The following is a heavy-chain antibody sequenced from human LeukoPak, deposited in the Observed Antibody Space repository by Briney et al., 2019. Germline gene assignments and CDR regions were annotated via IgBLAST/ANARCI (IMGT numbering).Heavy chain of an antibody. V-gene: IGHV4-39*01. CDR1: GGSISSSSYY. CDR2: IYYSGST. D-gene: IGHD6-6*01. Sequence: SETLSLTCTVSGGSISSSSYYWGWIRQPPGKGLEWIGSIYYSGSTYYNPSLKYRVTISVDTSKNQFSQKLSTVTAADTAVYYCASIIAARQWYFDYWGQGTLVTVSS. CDR3: ASIIAARQWYFDY. J-gene: IGHJ4*02.